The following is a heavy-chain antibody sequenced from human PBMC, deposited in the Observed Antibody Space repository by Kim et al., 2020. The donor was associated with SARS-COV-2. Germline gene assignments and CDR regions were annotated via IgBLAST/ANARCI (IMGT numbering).Heavy chain of an antibody. J-gene: IGHJ4*02. CDR2: T. D-gene: IGHD4-17*01. Sequence: TYYADSVKGRFTISRDNSKNTLYLQMNSLRAEDTAVYYCAKDEVNGDFDYWGQGTLVTVSS. V-gene: IGHV3-23*01. CDR3: AKDEVNGDFDY.